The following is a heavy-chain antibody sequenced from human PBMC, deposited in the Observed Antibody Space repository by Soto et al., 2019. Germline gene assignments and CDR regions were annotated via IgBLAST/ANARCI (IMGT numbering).Heavy chain of an antibody. V-gene: IGHV3-53*03. CDR2: IYDGGRT. CDR3: ARGIDVNAYYLES. J-gene: IGHJ4*02. Sequence: EVQLVESGGGLMQPGGSLRLSCAASGFSVSNFFMTWVRQAPGKGLEWVSVIYDGGRTFYADSVKGRFTISRDNSKNTVHLQMNTLRAEDTAVYYSARGIDVNAYYLESWGQGTLVTVSS. D-gene: IGHD3-16*01. CDR1: GFSVSNFF.